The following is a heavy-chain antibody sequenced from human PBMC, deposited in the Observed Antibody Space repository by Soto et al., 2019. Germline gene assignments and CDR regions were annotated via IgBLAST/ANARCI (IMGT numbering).Heavy chain of an antibody. J-gene: IGHJ4*02. CDR2: IFHSGST. CDR1: GVSISSGSG. D-gene: IGHD5-12*01. CDR3: ARDGPDGYNLGY. V-gene: IGHV4-4*02. Sequence: QMQESGPGLVDPSGTLSLTCDVYGVSISSGSGWSWVRQPPGKGLEWIGEIFHSGSTKYNPSLKSRVTISVDNSKNHFSLRLTSVTAADTAVYYCARDGPDGYNLGYWGQGTLVTVSS.